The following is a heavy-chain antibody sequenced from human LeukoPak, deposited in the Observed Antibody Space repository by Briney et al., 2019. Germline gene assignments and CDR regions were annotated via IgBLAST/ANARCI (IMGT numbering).Heavy chain of an antibody. V-gene: IGHV3-66*02. CDR2: FYRGIST. CDR1: GFTVSSNY. D-gene: IGHD3-22*01. CDR3: ARYYDSSGYTQGAFDI. Sequence: GGSLRLSCAASGFTVSSNYMSWVRQAPGKGLEWVSSFYRGISTYYADFVKGRFTTSRDHSKNTVYLQMDSLRPEDTAVYYCARYYDSSGYTQGAFDIWGQGTMVTVS. J-gene: IGHJ3*02.